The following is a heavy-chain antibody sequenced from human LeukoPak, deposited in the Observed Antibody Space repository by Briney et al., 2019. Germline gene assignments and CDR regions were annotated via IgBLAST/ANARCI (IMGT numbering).Heavy chain of an antibody. CDR1: GFTFSSYS. Sequence: GGSLRLSCAASGFTFSSYSMNWVRQAPGKGLEWVSSISSSSYIYYADSVKGRFTISRDNAKSSLYLQMNSLRAEDTAVYYCARDIFDFWSGYPGYWGQGTLVTVSS. D-gene: IGHD3-3*01. J-gene: IGHJ4*02. CDR3: ARDIFDFWSGYPGY. CDR2: ISSSSYI. V-gene: IGHV3-21*01.